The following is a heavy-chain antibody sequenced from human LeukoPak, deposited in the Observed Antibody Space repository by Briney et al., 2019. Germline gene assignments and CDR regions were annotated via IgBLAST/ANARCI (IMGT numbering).Heavy chain of an antibody. CDR2: ISGSGGST. J-gene: IGHJ4*02. V-gene: IGHV3-23*01. CDR1: GFTFSSYA. D-gene: IGHD3-22*01. CDR3: AKDTGYYDSSGYYLD. Sequence: GGSLRLSRAASGFTFSSYAMSWVRQAPGKGLEWVSAISGSGGSTYYAGSVKGRFTISRDNSKNTLYLQMNSLRAEDTAVYYCAKDTGYYDSSGYYLDWGQGTLVTVSS.